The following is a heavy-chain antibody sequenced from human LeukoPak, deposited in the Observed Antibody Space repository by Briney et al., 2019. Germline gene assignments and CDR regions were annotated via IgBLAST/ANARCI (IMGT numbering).Heavy chain of an antibody. CDR1: GFTFSNYA. V-gene: IGHV3-30*04. D-gene: IGHD4-23*01. J-gene: IGHJ6*02. CDR3: AKDGDYGGNYGMDV. Sequence: GGSLRLSCAASGFTFSNYAMHWVRQAPGKGLEWVAVISYDGSNKYYADSVKGRFTISRDNSKNTLYLQMNSLRAEDTAVYYCAKDGDYGGNYGMDVWGQGTTVTVSS. CDR2: ISYDGSNK.